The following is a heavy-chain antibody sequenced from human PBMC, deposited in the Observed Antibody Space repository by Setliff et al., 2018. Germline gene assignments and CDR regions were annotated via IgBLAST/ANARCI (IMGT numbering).Heavy chain of an antibody. V-gene: IGHV4-59*01. D-gene: IGHD5-12*01. J-gene: IGHJ4*02. CDR1: GGSFTPYY. Sequence: SETLSLTCTVSGGSFTPYYWSWIRQPPGKGLEWIGYVYYSGTAYCNPSLKSRVTVIVDTSKNQFSLRLSSVTAADTAVYYCARGGTFRYFDYWGQGTPVTVSS. CDR3: ARGGTFRYFDY. CDR2: VYYSGTA.